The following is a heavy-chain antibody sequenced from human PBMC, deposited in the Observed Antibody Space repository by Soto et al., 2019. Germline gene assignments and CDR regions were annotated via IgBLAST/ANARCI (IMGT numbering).Heavy chain of an antibody. Sequence: PSETLTLTCNVSGASISGNYWNWIRQPPGKVLEWIGYIYESGRTYYKPSLKSRASISMDKSRNQLSVRLTSVTTADTAVYFCARGDRYSGSFSDYFDPWGQGTLVTVSS. CDR1: GASISGNY. D-gene: IGHD1-26*01. J-gene: IGHJ5*02. CDR3: ARGDRYSGSFSDYFDP. CDR2: IYESGRT. V-gene: IGHV4-59*12.